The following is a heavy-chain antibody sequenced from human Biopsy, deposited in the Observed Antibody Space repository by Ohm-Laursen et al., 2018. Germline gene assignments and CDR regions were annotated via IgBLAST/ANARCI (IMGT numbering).Heavy chain of an antibody. CDR3: AADADGYYTEFDY. CDR1: GGFSSNYA. Sequence: PSVKVSCKASGGFSSNYAFSWVRQAPGQGLEWVGRIVPILGHLNYAQRFQGRVSITADKSTTYVYMELSRLTSGDTAVYYCAADADGYYTEFDYWGPGTLVTVSS. D-gene: IGHD3-3*01. V-gene: IGHV1-69*04. CDR2: IVPILGHL. J-gene: IGHJ4*02.